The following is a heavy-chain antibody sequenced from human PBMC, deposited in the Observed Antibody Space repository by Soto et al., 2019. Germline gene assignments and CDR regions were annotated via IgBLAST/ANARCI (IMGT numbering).Heavy chain of an antibody. CDR2: IYYSGST. V-gene: IGHV4-59*01. D-gene: IGHD2-8*01. CDR3: ARDGAAGSTKGPWYYGMDV. Sequence: SETLSLTCTVSGGSISSYYWSWIRQPPGKGLEWIGYIYYSGSTNYNPSLKSRVTISVDTSKNQFSLKLSSVTAADTAVYYCARDGAAGSTKGPWYYGMDVWGQGTTVTVSS. CDR1: GGSISSYY. J-gene: IGHJ6*02.